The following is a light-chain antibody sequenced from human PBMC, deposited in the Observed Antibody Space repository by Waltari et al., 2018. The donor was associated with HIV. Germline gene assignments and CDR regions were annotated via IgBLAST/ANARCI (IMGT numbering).Light chain of an antibody. CDR1: QSVSSN. J-gene: IGKJ4*01. Sequence: EIVMTQSPATLSVSPGERATLSCRASQSVSSNLAWYQQKPGQAPRLLLYRASTRATGIPARFSGSGSGTEFTLTISSLQSEDFADYYCQQYNNWPLTFGGGTKVEIK. V-gene: IGKV3-15*01. CDR3: QQYNNWPLT. CDR2: RAS.